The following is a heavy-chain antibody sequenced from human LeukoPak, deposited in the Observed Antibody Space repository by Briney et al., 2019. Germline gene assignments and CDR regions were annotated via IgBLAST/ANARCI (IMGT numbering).Heavy chain of an antibody. CDR2: ISYDGSNK. CDR1: GFTFSSYA. Sequence: GGSLRLSCAASGFTFSSYAMHWVRQAPGKGLEWVSVISYDGSNKNYADSVKGRFTISRDNSKNTLYLQMNSLRAEDTAVYYCARASTYYSDSRYDYWGQGTLVTVSS. D-gene: IGHD3-22*01. V-gene: IGHV3-30-3*01. CDR3: ARASTYYSDSRYDY. J-gene: IGHJ4*02.